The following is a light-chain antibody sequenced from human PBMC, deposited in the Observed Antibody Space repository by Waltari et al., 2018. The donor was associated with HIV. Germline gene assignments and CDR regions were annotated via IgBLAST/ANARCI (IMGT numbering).Light chain of an antibody. J-gene: IGLJ2*01. V-gene: IGLV1-44*01. CDR3: AAWDDNLNGL. CDR2: DDN. Sequence: TISCSGRRSNIGSNTVNWYQQLPGTAPKLLISDDNRRPSGVPARFSGSKSGTSASLAISGLQSEDEADYYCAAWDDNLNGLFGGGTKLTVL. CDR1: RSNIGSNT.